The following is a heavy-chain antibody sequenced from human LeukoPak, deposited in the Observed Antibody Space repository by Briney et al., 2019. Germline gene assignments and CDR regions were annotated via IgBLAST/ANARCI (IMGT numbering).Heavy chain of an antibody. J-gene: IGHJ4*02. CDR1: GGSFSGYY. D-gene: IGHD6-19*01. CDR2: INHSGST. CDR3: ARGKYSSGWYLDY. V-gene: IGHV4-34*01. Sequence: SETLSLTRAVYGGSFSGYYWSWIRQPPGKGLEWIGEINHSGSTNYNPSLKNRLTISEDTSKNQFALKLRSVTAADTAVYYCARGKYSSGWYLDYWGQGILVTVSS.